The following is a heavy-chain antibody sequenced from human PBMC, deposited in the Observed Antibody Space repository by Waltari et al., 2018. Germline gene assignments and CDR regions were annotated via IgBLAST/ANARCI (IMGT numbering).Heavy chain of an antibody. CDR2: INPNSGGT. Sequence: QVQLVQSGAEVKKPGAPVKASCNASGYPFTGPYLHWARQAPGQGLEWVAWINPNSGGTNYAQKVKGRVTMTRDTSTSTAYMELSRRRSDDTAVYYCARVVHSYGFGGWFDPWGQGTLVTVSS. V-gene: IGHV1-2*02. J-gene: IGHJ5*02. CDR1: GYPFTGPY. D-gene: IGHD5-18*01. CDR3: ARVVHSYGFGGWFDP.